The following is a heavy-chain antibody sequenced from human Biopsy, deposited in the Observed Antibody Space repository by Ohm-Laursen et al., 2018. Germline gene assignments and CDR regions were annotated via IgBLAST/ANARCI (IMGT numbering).Heavy chain of an antibody. Sequence: SDTLSLTCTVSGGSIGSFFWSWIRQPAGKGLEWIGRIYTSGSPNYNLSLESRVTMSVDTSKNQFSLNLRSVTAADTAAYYCARGTGRYYVYGAFDIWGQGTVVTVSS. CDR1: GGSIGSFF. D-gene: IGHD1-26*01. J-gene: IGHJ3*02. V-gene: IGHV4-4*07. CDR2: IYTSGSP. CDR3: ARGTGRYYVYGAFDI.